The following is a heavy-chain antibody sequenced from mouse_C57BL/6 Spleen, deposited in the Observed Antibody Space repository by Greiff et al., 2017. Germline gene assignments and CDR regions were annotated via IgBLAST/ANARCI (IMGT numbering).Heavy chain of an antibody. V-gene: IGHV5-17*01. Sequence: EVMLVESGGGLVKPGGSLKLSCAASGFTFRDYGLPWVRQAPEKGLEWVAYISSGSSTIYYADTVKGRFPISRDNAKNTLFLQMTSLRSEDTAMYYCARGYYGSSNYFDYWGQGTTLTVSS. CDR1: GFTFRDYG. CDR3: ARGYYGSSNYFDY. D-gene: IGHD1-1*01. CDR2: ISSGSSTI. J-gene: IGHJ2*01.